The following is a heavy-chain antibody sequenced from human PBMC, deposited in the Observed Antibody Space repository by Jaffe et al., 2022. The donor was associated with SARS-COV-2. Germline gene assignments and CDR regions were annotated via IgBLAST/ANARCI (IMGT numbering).Heavy chain of an antibody. CDR2: INPNSGGT. V-gene: IGHV1-2*06. CDR1: GYTFTGYY. CDR3: ARDRYYDSSGYYGDFDY. D-gene: IGHD3-22*01. Sequence: QVQLVQSGAEVKKPGASVKVSCKASGYTFTGYYMHWVRQAPGQGLEWMGRINPNSGGTNYAQKFQGRVTMTRDTSISTAYMELSRLRSDDTAVYYCARDRYYDSSGYYGDFDYWGQGTLVTVSS. J-gene: IGHJ4*02.